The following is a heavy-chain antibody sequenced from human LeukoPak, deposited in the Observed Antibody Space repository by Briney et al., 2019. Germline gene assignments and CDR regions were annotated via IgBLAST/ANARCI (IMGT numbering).Heavy chain of an antibody. J-gene: IGHJ5*02. CDR1: GGSSSGYY. CDR2: INHSGST. CDR3: ARGLGFVVVAATGWFDP. D-gene: IGHD2-15*01. Sequence: SETLSLTCAVYGGSSSGYYWSWIRQPPGKGLEWIGEINHSGSTNYNPSLKSRVTISVDTSKNQFSLKLSSVTAADTAVYYCARGLGFVVVAATGWFDPWGQGTLVTVSS. V-gene: IGHV4-34*01.